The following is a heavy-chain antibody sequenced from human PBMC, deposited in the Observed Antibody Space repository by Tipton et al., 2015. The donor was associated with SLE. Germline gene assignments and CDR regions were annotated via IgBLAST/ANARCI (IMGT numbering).Heavy chain of an antibody. CDR3: ARGGRAPFDY. V-gene: IGHV4-4*02. CDR1: GASINSSTW. J-gene: IGHJ4*02. D-gene: IGHD6-25*01. CDR2: IYHSGYS. Sequence: TLSLTCAVSGASINSSTWWSWVRQPPGRGLEWIGEIYHSGYSNYNPSLKSRVPISLYKSKNHFSLNLSSVTAADTAVYYCARGGRAPFDYWGQGTLVTVSS.